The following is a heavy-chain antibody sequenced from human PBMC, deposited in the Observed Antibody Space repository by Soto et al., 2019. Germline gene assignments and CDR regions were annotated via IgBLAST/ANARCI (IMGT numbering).Heavy chain of an antibody. V-gene: IGHV4-31*03. D-gene: IGHD3-3*01. CDR1: GGSISSGGYY. Sequence: QVQLPESGPGLVKPSQTLSLTCTVSGGSISSGGYYWSWIRQHPGKVLEWIGYIYYSGSTYYNPSLKSRVTISVDTSKYQFSLKLSSVTAADTAVYYCARITIFGVVPTPSGMDVWGQGTTVTVSS. J-gene: IGHJ6*02. CDR3: ARITIFGVVPTPSGMDV. CDR2: IYYSGST.